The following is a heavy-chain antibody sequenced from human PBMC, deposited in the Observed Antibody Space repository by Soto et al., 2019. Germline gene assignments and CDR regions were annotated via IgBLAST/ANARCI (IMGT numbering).Heavy chain of an antibody. CDR2: IIPIFPTP. CDR3: ARDKDRQQLGGNHYYNMDV. D-gene: IGHD1-1*01. J-gene: IGHJ6*02. Sequence: QVQMVQSGAEVKKPGSSVKISCKASGGTFRTNAFRWVRQGHGQGLEWMGGIIPIFPTPDYAQKFQGRVTITPNQSTTTTYMELSSLRSEDTATYYCARDKDRQQLGGNHYYNMDVWGQGTTVTVSS. V-gene: IGHV1-69*05. CDR1: GGTFRTNA.